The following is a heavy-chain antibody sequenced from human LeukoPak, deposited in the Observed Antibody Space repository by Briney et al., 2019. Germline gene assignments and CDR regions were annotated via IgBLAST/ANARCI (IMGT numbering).Heavy chain of an antibody. CDR3: ARGGTYCGGDCYSRTPDNWFDP. J-gene: IGHJ5*02. D-gene: IGHD2-21*02. CDR1: GGSISSGGYS. CDR2: IYHSGST. V-gene: IGHV4-30-2*01. Sequence: KPSETLSLTCAVSGGSISSGGYSWSWIRQPPGKGLEWIGYIYHSGSTYYNPSLKSRVTISVDTSKNQFSLKLSSVTAADTAVYYCARGGTYCGGDCYSRTPDNWFDPWGQGTLVTVSS.